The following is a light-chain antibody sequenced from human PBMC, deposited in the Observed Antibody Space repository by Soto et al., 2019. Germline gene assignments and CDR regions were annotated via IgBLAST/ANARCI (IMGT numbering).Light chain of an antibody. Sequence: QSVLTQPASVSGSPGQSITISCTGTSNDVGGYNYVSWYQQHPGKAPKLMIYDVSDRPSGVSNRFSGSKSGDTASLTISGLQAEDEADYYCSSYTSSSDYVFGTGTKLTVL. V-gene: IGLV2-14*01. CDR1: SNDVGGYNY. CDR2: DVS. CDR3: SSYTSSSDYV. J-gene: IGLJ1*01.